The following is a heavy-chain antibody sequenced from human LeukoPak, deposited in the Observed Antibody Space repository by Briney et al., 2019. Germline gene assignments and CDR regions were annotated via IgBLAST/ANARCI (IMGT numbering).Heavy chain of an antibody. CDR1: GGSISSSSYY. Sequence: SETLSLTCTVSGGSISSSSYYWSWIRQPPGKGLEWIGEINHSGSTNYNPSLKSRVTISVDTSKNQFSLKLSSVTAADTAVYYCAGVRDRIAVAVGHNDYWGQGTLVTVSS. CDR2: INHSGST. D-gene: IGHD6-19*01. CDR3: AGVRDRIAVAVGHNDY. J-gene: IGHJ4*02. V-gene: IGHV4-39*07.